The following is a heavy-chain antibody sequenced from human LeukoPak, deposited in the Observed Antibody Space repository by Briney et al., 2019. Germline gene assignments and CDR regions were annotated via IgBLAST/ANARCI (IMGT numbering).Heavy chain of an antibody. J-gene: IGHJ4*02. CDR2: IIPIFGTA. Sequence: SVKVSCKASGGTFSSYAISWVRQAPGQGLEWMGRIIPIFGTANYAQKFQGGVTITTDESTSTAYMELSSLRSEDTAVYYCARGDYYDSSGYLIDYWGQGTLVTVSS. CDR1: GGTFSSYA. D-gene: IGHD3-22*01. CDR3: ARGDYYDSSGYLIDY. V-gene: IGHV1-69*05.